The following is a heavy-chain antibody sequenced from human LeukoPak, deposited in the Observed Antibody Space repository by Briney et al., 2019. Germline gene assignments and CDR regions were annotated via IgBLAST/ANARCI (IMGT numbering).Heavy chain of an antibody. Sequence: TGGSLRLSCEASGFTFSTYWMSWVRQAPGKGLEWVANIKQDGSQTYHADSVKGRFTISRDNAKNSLYLQMNSLRAEDTAVYYCAKYLDSRESIHDAFDIWGQGTMVTVFS. J-gene: IGHJ3*02. CDR2: IKQDGSQT. CDR1: GFTFSTYW. CDR3: AKYLDSRESIHDAFDI. D-gene: IGHD5-18*01. V-gene: IGHV3-7*03.